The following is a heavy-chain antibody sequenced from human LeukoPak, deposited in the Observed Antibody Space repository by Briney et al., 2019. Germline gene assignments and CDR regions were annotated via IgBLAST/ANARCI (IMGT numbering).Heavy chain of an antibody. CDR3: ARTSRRPIAAAFTGDAFDF. D-gene: IGHD6-13*01. J-gene: IGHJ3*01. Sequence: SETLSLTCTVSGGSIRSSYYYWGWIRQPPGKGLEWIGSIYDSGSTYYNPSLRSRFTTSVDTSKNRFSLRLSSVTAADTAVYYCARTSRRPIAAAFTGDAFDFWGQGTMVTVSS. CDR2: IYDSGST. CDR1: GGSIRSSYYY. V-gene: IGHV4-39*07.